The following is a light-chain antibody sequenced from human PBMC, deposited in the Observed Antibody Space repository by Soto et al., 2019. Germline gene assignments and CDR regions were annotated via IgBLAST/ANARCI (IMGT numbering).Light chain of an antibody. CDR1: QSLSSH. Sequence: EIVMTQSPATLSASPGERATLSCRASQSLSSHLAWYQQKPGQAPTLLIYAASTRATGVPARFSGSGSGTEFTIPISSLQSEDFAVYYCQQYKNWTPITFGQGTRLEIK. CDR2: AAS. J-gene: IGKJ5*01. V-gene: IGKV3-15*01. CDR3: QQYKNWTPIT.